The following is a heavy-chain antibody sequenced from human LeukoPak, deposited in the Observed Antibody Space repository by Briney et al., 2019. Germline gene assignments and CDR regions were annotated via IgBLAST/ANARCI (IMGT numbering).Heavy chain of an antibody. J-gene: IGHJ4*02. V-gene: IGHV3-23*01. CDR3: VRGDYGDYTLFDY. CDR1: GFAFSFFA. D-gene: IGHD4-17*01. CDR2: INANSGTR. Sequence: HPGGSLRLSCEASGFAFSFFAMSWLRQPPGKGLEWVSTINANSGTRSYAASVRGRFTISRDNSKNTLYLQMNSLRAEDTAVYYCVRGDYGDYTLFDYWGQGTLVTVSS.